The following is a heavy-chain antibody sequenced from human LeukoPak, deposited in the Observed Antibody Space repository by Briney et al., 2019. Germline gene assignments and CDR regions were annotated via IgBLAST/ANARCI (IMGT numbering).Heavy chain of an antibody. CDR2: IRISSRSTI. CDR3: ARDSGSRVATDFDY. Sequence: GDSLRLSCAASGFTFSRYSMNWVRQAPGKGLEWVSYIRISSRSTIYYADSVKGRFTNSRDDARNPLYLQMNSLTDEDTAVYYCARDSGSRVATDFDYWGQGTLVTVS. D-gene: IGHD3-10*01. V-gene: IGHV3-48*02. J-gene: IGHJ4*02. CDR1: GFTFSRYS.